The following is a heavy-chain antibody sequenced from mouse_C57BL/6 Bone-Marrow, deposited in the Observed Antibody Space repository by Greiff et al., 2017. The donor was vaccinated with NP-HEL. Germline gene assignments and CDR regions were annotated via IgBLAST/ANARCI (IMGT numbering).Heavy chain of an antibody. V-gene: IGHV1-26*01. J-gene: IGHJ2*01. CDR3: ARTGPNGY. D-gene: IGHD4-1*01. CDR2: INPNNGGT. Sequence: VHVKQSGPELVKPGASVKISCKASGYTFTDYYMNWVKQSHGKSLEWIGDINPNNGGTSYNQKFKGKATLTVDKSSSTAYMELRSLTSEDSAVYYCARTGPNGYWGQGTTLTVSS. CDR1: GYTFTDYY.